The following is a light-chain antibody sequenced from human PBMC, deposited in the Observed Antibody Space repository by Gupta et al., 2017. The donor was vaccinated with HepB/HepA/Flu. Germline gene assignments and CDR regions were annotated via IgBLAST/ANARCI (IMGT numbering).Light chain of an antibody. Sequence: DIQMTQSPSSLSASVGDRVTITCRASQSISSYLNWYQQRPGKAPRLLIYAASSLQSGVPSRFSGSGSGTDFTLTISNLQPEEFSTFFCQHRDSSPQTFGQGTKVEIK. J-gene: IGKJ1*01. CDR3: QHRDSSPQT. CDR2: AAS. CDR1: QSISSY. V-gene: IGKV1-39*01.